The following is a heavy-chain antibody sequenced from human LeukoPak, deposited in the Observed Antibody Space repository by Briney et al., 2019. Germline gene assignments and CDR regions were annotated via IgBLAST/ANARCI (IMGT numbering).Heavy chain of an antibody. D-gene: IGHD4-11*01. CDR3: ATGPHYTPPYYDN. V-gene: IGHV1-8*02. J-gene: IGHJ4*02. CDR2: LNPTSGFT. CDR1: GYTFSSYD. Sequence: ASVKVSCKASGYTFSSYDINWVRQATGLGLEWMGWLNPTSGFTGFAPKFQGRVALSRNTSISTAYMELYSLTSGDSAVYYCATGPHYTPPYYDNWGQGTLVTVSS.